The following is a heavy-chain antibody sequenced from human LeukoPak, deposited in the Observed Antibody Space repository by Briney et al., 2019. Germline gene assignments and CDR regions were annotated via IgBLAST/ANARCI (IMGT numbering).Heavy chain of an antibody. D-gene: IGHD3-3*01. J-gene: IGHJ5*02. CDR3: ARANYDFWSGYIHWFDP. CDR2: IYYSGST. V-gene: IGHV4-59*01. CDR1: GGSISSYY. Sequence: PSETLSLTCTVSGGSISSYYWSWIRQPPGKGLEWIGYIYYSGSTNYNPSLKSRVTISVDTSKNQFSLKLSSVTAADTAVYYCARANYDFWSGYIHWFDPWGQGILVTVSS.